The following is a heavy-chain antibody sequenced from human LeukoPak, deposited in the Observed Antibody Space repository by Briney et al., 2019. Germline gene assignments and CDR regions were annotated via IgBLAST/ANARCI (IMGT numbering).Heavy chain of an antibody. CDR1: GGSFSGYY. D-gene: IGHD3-10*01. V-gene: IGHV4-34*01. CDR3: ARALSTYGSGSYPIYYFDY. Sequence: SETLSLTCAVYGGSFSGYYWSWIRQPPGKGLEWIGEINHSGSTNYNPSLKSRVTISVDTSKNQFSLKLSSVTAADTAVYYYARALSTYGSGSYPIYYFDYWGQGTLVTVSS. J-gene: IGHJ4*02. CDR2: INHSGST.